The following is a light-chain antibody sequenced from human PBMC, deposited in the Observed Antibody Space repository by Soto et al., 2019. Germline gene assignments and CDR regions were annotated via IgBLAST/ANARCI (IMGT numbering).Light chain of an antibody. CDR1: QSINRW. Sequence: DIQMTQSPSTLSASVGDRVTITCRASQSINRWLAWYQQKPGRALKFLMYDASSLESGVPSRFSGSAFRTEFTLTISSLQPDDFATYSCQHYHSYPYTFGQGTKLEIK. CDR3: QHYHSYPYT. CDR2: DAS. J-gene: IGKJ2*01. V-gene: IGKV1-5*01.